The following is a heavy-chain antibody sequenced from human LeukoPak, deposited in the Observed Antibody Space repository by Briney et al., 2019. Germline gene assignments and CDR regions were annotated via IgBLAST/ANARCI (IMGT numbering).Heavy chain of an antibody. D-gene: IGHD6-13*01. CDR1: GFTFSDYS. V-gene: IGHV3-48*01. CDR3: ARDMSSRSWHAFDY. J-gene: IGHJ4*02. Sequence: TGGSLRLSCAASGFTFSDYSMDWVRQAPGKGLEWVSYITSSNSNIQYADSVKGRFTISRDNAENSLHLQMNNLRAEDTAVYYCARDMSSRSWHAFDYWGQGILVTVSS. CDR2: ITSSNSNI.